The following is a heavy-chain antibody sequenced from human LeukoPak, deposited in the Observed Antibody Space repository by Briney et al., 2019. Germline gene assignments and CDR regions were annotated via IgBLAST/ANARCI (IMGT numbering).Heavy chain of an antibody. CDR1: GGSISSTSHY. CDR3: ARESAALNWFDP. CDR2: IYTSGST. Sequence: KPSETLSLTCSVSGGSISSTSHYWDWIRQPPGKGLEWIGRIYTSGSTNYNPSLKSRVTMSVDTSKNQFSLKLSSVTAADTAVYYCARESAALNWFDPWGQGTLVTVSS. J-gene: IGHJ5*02. V-gene: IGHV4-39*07. D-gene: IGHD2-15*01.